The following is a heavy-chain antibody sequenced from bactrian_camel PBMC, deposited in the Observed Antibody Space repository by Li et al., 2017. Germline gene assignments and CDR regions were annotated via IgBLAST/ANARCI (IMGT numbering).Heavy chain of an antibody. CDR1: GYIISTDY. V-gene: IGHV3S1*01. Sequence: VQLVESGGGSVQAGGSLRLSCAAAGYIISTDYIAWFRQAPGKRREGVAAAHGNGGGTHYADSVKGRFTISRDNAKTTLYLELNSLKTEDTAMYYCAKGYYAWVWRRTDYDYRGQGTQVTVS. J-gene: IGHJ4*01. D-gene: IGHD2*01. CDR3: AKGYYAWVWRRTDYDY. CDR2: AHGNGGGT.